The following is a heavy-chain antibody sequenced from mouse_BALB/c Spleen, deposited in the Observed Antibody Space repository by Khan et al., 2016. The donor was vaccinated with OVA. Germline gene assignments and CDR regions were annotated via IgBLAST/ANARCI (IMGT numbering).Heavy chain of an antibody. CDR1: GYSFTDYA. CDR2: ISTYYGNT. J-gene: IGHJ3*01. CDR3: ARGDGYDRFAY. Sequence: QVQLQQSGPELVRPGVSVKISCKGSGYSFTDYAMYWVKQSHAKSLEWIGVISTYYGNTDYNQKLKGKATMTVDKSSNTAYMELARFTSEDSAIYYCARGDGYDRFAYWGQGTLVTVSA. V-gene: IGHV1S137*01. D-gene: IGHD2-2*01.